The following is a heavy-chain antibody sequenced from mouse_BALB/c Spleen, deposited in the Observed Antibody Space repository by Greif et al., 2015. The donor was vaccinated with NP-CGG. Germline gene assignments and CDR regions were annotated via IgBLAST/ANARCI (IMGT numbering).Heavy chain of an antibody. J-gene: IGHJ2*01. D-gene: IGHD2-3*01. CDR3: AIYDGYYFDY. Sequence: QVQLKQPGAELAKPGASVKMSCKASGYTFPSYWMHGVKQRPGQGLEWIGYINPSTGYTEYNQKFKDKATLTADKSSSTAYMQLSSLTSEDSAVYYCAIYDGYYFDYWGQGTTLTVSS. V-gene: IGHV1-7*01. CDR2: INPSTGYT. CDR1: GYTFPSYW.